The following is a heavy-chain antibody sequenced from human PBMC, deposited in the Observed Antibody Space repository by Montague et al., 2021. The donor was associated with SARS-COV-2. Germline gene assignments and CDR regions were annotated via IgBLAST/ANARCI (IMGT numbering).Heavy chain of an antibody. CDR1: GFTFNTYD. J-gene: IGHJ4*02. CDR2: ISTPGNT. V-gene: IGHV3-13*01. D-gene: IGHD2-15*01. Sequence: SLRLSCAASGFTFNTYDMHWVRQATGKGLEWVSSISTPGNTYYLVSVKGRFTITSENAKNSLYLQMNSLRAGDTAADYCARGGYGSGSNCLYFDSWGQGTPVTVSS. CDR3: ARGGYGSGSNCLYFDS.